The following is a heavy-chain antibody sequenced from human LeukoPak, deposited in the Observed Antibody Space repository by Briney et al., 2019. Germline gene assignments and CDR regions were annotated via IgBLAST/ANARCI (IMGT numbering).Heavy chain of an antibody. V-gene: IGHV3-7*01. J-gene: IGHJ3*01. CDR2: INQDESEQ. CDR3: ARPSVTTGVDAFDF. CDR1: GFTVSSNY. D-gene: IGHD4-17*01. Sequence: GGSLRLSCAAFGFTVSSNYMSWVRQAPGKGLEWVANINQDESEQYYVDSVKGRFTISRDNAKDSLYLQMNSLRPEDTALYYCARPSVTTGVDAFDFWGQGTMVTVSS.